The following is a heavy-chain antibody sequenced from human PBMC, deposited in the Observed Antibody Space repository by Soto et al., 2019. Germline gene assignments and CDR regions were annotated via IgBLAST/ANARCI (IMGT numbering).Heavy chain of an antibody. Sequence: QVQLVESGGGVVQPGRSLRLSCAVSGFTVSTYGMHWVRQAPGKGLEWVAVISRDGGTKYYADSVKGRFTISKDNSRNKLFLEMNNLRGEDMAVYYCTGEVASGYWGQGTLVTVSS. CDR2: ISRDGGTK. V-gene: IGHV3-30*03. CDR1: GFTVSTYG. CDR3: TGEVASGY. J-gene: IGHJ4*02. D-gene: IGHD2-8*02.